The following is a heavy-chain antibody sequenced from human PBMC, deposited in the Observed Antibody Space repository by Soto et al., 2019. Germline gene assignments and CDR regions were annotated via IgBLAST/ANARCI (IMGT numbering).Heavy chain of an antibody. Sequence: QVQLVQSGAAVKKPGSSVKVSCKASGGTFSSYAISWVRQAPGQGLEWMGGIIPIFGTANYAQKFQGRVTITADESTRTAYMELSSLISEDTAVYYCARKKANNYFDYWGQGTLVTVSS. CDR2: IIPIFGTA. V-gene: IGHV1-69*01. J-gene: IGHJ4*02. CDR1: GGTFSSYA. CDR3: ARKKANNYFDY. D-gene: IGHD1-26*01.